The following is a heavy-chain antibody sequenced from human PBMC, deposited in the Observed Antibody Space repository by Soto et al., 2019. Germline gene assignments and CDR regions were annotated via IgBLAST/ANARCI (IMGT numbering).Heavy chain of an antibody. CDR2: IYHSGST. CDR3: ASGVAARLSDY. J-gene: IGHJ4*02. V-gene: IGHV4-38-2*01. D-gene: IGHD6-6*01. CDR1: GYSISSGYY. Sequence: SETLSLTCAVSGYSISSGYYWGWIRQPPGKGLEWIGSIYHSGSTYYNPSLKSRVTISVDTSKNQFSLKLSSVTAADTAVYYCASGVAARLSDYWGQGTLLTVSS.